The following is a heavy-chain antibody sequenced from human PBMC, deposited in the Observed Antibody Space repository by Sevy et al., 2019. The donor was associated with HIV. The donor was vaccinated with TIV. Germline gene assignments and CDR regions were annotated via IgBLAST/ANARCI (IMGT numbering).Heavy chain of an antibody. V-gene: IGHV3-7*01. J-gene: IGHJ6*02. Sequence: GGSLRLSCAASGFTFNSYWMSWVRQAPGKGLEWVANIKQDGSEKYYVDSVKGRFTISRDNSQNSLFLQMNTLRAEDTAVYYCAREGSPYDTYYYYYGMDVWGQGTTVIASS. CDR3: AREGSPYDTYYYYYGMDV. D-gene: IGHD5-12*01. CDR1: GFTFNSYW. CDR2: IKQDGSEK.